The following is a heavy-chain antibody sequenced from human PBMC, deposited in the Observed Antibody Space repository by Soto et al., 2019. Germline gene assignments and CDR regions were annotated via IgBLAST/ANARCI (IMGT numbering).Heavy chain of an antibody. CDR3: ATAGYCSSTSCYTFYYYYGMDV. V-gene: IGHV1-2*02. CDR2: INPNSGGT. CDR1: GYTLTGYY. J-gene: IGHJ6*02. D-gene: IGHD2-2*02. Sequence: GXSVKVSCKASGYTLTGYYMHWVRQAPGQGLEWMGWINPNSGGTNYAQKFQGRVTMTRDTSISTAYMELSRLRSDDTAVYYCATAGYCSSTSCYTFYYYYGMDVWGQGTTVTVSS.